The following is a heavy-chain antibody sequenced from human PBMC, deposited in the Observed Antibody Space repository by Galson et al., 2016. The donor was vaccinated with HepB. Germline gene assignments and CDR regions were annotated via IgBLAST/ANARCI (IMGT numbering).Heavy chain of an antibody. CDR1: GFTFSNYD. J-gene: IGHJ3*02. CDR2: IGAAGDT. V-gene: IGHV3-13*01. CDR3: AREGGCSGGRCPNAAFDI. D-gene: IGHD2-15*01. Sequence: SLRLSCAASGFTFSNYDMHWVRQATGKGLGWVSAIGAAGDTYYPGSVKGRFTISRENANNSLYLHMNSLRAGDTAVYYCAREGGCSGGRCPNAAFDIWGQGTMVTVSS.